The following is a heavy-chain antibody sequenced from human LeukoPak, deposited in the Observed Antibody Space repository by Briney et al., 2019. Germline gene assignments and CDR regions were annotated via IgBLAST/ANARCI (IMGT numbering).Heavy chain of an antibody. Sequence: GASVKVSRKASGYTFTGYYMHWVRQAPGQGLEWMGWINPNSGGTNYVQKFQGRVTMTRDTSISTAYMELSRLRSDDTAVYYCARDISSSGYPPLDYWGQGTLVTVSS. CDR2: INPNSGGT. D-gene: IGHD3-22*01. V-gene: IGHV1-2*02. CDR1: GYTFTGYY. J-gene: IGHJ4*02. CDR3: ARDISSSGYPPLDY.